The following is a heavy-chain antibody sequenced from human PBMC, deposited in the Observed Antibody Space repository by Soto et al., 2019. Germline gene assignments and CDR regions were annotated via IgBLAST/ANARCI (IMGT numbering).Heavy chain of an antibody. V-gene: IGHV5-10-1*01. J-gene: IGHJ6*04. CDR2: IDPSDSYT. CDR3: ARGSSVYTYGNHYWYAIVV. D-gene: IGHD5-18*01. Sequence: RQSLKVSCKGSGYSFTSYWISWVRQMPGKGLEWMGRIDPSDSYTNYSPSFQGHVTISADKSISTAYLQWSSLKASDTAMYYCARGSSVYTYGNHYWYAIVVWC. CDR1: GYSFTSYW.